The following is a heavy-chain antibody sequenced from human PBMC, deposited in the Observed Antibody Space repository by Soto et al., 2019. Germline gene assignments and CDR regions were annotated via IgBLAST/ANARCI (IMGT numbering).Heavy chain of an antibody. CDR2: ISGSGGST. D-gene: IGHD6-19*01. J-gene: IGHJ5*02. CDR3: ARDGYSSGPVPWFDP. Sequence: GGSLRLSCAASGFTFSSYAMSWVRQAPGKGLEWVSAISGSGGSTYYADSVKGRFTISRDNSKNTLYLQMNSLRAEDTAVYYCARDGYSSGPVPWFDPWGQGTLVTVSS. CDR1: GFTFSSYA. V-gene: IGHV3-23*01.